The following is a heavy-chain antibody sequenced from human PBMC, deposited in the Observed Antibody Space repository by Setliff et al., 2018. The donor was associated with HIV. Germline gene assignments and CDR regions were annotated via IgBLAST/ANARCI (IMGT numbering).Heavy chain of an antibody. CDR3: ASLLVFPAGGLFDF. CDR2: INPNGDT. CDR1: GGSFSGHF. Sequence: SETLSLTCVVYGGSFSGHFWTWIRQPPGKGLEWTGNINPNGDTNYNYISSMKGRLTLSLDTSKNQFSLTLRSVTAADTAVYYCASLLVFPAGGLFDFWGHGNLVTVSS. V-gene: IGHV4-34*01. J-gene: IGHJ4*01. D-gene: IGHD1-26*01.